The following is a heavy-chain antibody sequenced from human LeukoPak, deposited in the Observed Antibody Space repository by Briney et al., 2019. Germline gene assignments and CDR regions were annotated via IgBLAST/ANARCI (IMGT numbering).Heavy chain of an antibody. V-gene: IGHV1-69*13. Sequence: SVTVSCKASGGTFSSYAISWVRQAPGQGLEWMGGIIPIFGTANYAQKFQGRVTITADESTSTAYMELSSLRSEDTAVYYCASANDYGDGGFDYWGQGTLVTVSS. CDR1: GGTFSSYA. J-gene: IGHJ4*02. CDR3: ASANDYGDGGFDY. CDR2: IIPIFGTA. D-gene: IGHD4-17*01.